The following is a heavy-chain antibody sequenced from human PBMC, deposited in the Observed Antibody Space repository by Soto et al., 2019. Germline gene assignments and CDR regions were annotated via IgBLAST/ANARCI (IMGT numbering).Heavy chain of an antibody. CDR3: ARADFGDIVVVPAANPQYYYYGMDV. CDR1: GGSISSGGYY. V-gene: IGHV4-31*03. Sequence: SETLSLTCTVSGGSISSGGYYWSWIRQDPGKGLEGIGYIYYSGSTYYNPSLKSRVTISVDTSKNQFSLKLSSVTAADTAVYYCARADFGDIVVVPAANPQYYYYGMDVWGQGTTVTVSS. CDR2: IYYSGST. J-gene: IGHJ6*02. D-gene: IGHD2-2*01.